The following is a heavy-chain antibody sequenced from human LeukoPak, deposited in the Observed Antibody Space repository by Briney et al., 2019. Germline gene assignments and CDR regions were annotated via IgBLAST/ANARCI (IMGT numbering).Heavy chain of an antibody. CDR1: GFTFSSYA. CDR2: ISGSGGST. V-gene: IGHV3-23*01. D-gene: IGHD2-2*01. J-gene: IGHJ6*04. CDR3: AKAGYCSSTSCPPGDYYYYYGMDV. Sequence: GGSLRLSCAASGFTFSSYAMSWVRQAPGKGLEWVSAISGSGGSTYYAGSVKGRFTISRDNSKNTLYLQMNSLRAEDTAVYYCAKAGYCSSTSCPPGDYYYYYGMDVWGKGTTVTVSS.